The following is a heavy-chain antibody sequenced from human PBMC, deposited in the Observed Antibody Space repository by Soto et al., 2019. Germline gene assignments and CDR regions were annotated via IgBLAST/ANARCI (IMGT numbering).Heavy chain of an antibody. CDR3: VRDQLAGTLDY. D-gene: IGHD1-7*01. Sequence: GGSLRLSCAASGFTFSSYAMHWVRQAPGKGLEWVALISYDGINKYYEDSVKGRFTISRDNSKNTLYLQMNSLRPEDTAVYYCVRDQLAGTLDYWGQGTLVTVSS. J-gene: IGHJ4*02. CDR1: GFTFSSYA. CDR2: ISYDGINK. V-gene: IGHV3-30-3*01.